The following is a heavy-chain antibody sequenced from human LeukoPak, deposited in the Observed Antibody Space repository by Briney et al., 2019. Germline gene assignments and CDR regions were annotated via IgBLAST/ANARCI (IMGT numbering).Heavy chain of an antibody. Sequence: GGSLRLSCAASGFIFSSYAMSWVRQAPGKGLEWVSVISASGGSTYYADSVKGRFTISRDNSKNTLYLQMNSLRAEDTAVYYCARDTYYYDSSGFDYWGQGTLVTVSS. V-gene: IGHV3-23*01. CDR2: ISASGGST. J-gene: IGHJ4*02. CDR3: ARDTYYYDSSGFDY. CDR1: GFIFSSYA. D-gene: IGHD3-22*01.